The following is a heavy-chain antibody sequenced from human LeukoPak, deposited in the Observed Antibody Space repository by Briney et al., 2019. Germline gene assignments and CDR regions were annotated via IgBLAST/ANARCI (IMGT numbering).Heavy chain of an antibody. CDR1: GYNFATYW. J-gene: IGHJ4*02. Sequence: GESLKISCKGSGYNFATYWIGWVRQMPGKGLEWMGIIFPGDSDTRYSPSFEGQVTISADKSISTAYLQWSNLKASDTAIYYCARLASIAAPYSDYWGRGTLVTVSS. CDR3: ARLASIAAPYSDY. CDR2: IFPGDSDT. D-gene: IGHD6-6*01. V-gene: IGHV5-51*01.